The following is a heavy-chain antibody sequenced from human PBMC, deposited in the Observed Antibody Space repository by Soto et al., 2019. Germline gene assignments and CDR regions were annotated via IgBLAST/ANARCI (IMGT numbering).Heavy chain of an antibody. CDR2: ISYDGSNK. D-gene: IGHD3-3*01. V-gene: IGHV3-30*18. CDR1: GFTFSSYG. Sequence: HPGGTLRLSCAASGFTFSSYGMHWVRQAPGKGLEWVAVISYDGSNKYYADSVKGRFTISRDNSKNTLYLQMNSLRAEDTAVYYCANGGTTIFGVVTNYYYYGMDVWGQGTTVTVSS. J-gene: IGHJ6*02. CDR3: ANGGTTIFGVVTNYYYYGMDV.